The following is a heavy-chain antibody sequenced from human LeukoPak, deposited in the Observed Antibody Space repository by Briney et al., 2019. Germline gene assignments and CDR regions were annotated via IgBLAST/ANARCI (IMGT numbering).Heavy chain of an antibody. CDR2: INPSGGST. CDR3: ARGDCGGDCYENPTDAFDI. V-gene: IGHV1-46*01. CDR1: GYTFTSYY. D-gene: IGHD2-21*02. Sequence: GGSLRLSCAASGYTFTSYYMEWVRQAPGQGLEWMGIINPSGGSTIYEQQFQGRVTMTRDTPTSTVYMELSSLRSEDTAVYYCARGDCGGDCYENPTDAFDIWGQGTMVTVSS. J-gene: IGHJ3*02.